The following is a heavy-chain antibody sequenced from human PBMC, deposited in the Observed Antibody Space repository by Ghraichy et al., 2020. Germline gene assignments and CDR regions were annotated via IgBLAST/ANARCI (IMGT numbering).Heavy chain of an antibody. CDR2: IRGSGDII. CDR3: AKDPNGDYVGAFDS. J-gene: IGHJ3*02. V-gene: IGHV3-23*01. D-gene: IGHD4-17*01. CDR1: GLIFSTYA. Sequence: GGSLRLSCAASGLIFSTYAMTWVRQGPGKGLVWVSSIRGSGDIIYYADSVRGRFTVSRDNSQNTLYLQMNSLRAEDTAVYYCAKDPNGDYVGAFDSWGQGKMVTGFS.